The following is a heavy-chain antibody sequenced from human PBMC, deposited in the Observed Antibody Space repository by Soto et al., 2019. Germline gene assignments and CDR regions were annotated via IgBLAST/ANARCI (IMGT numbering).Heavy chain of an antibody. CDR3: AKDRTVAARNFDY. D-gene: IGHD6-6*01. V-gene: IGHV3-23*01. CDR2: LSTSIDAT. Sequence: PGGSLRLSCTASGFAVSNYAMGWVRQAPGKGLEWVSSLSTSIDATYYADSVKGRFTISRDDSKNTLYLQMNSLRAEDSAVYYCAKDRTVAARNFDYWGQGTQVTVSS. CDR1: GFAVSNYA. J-gene: IGHJ4*02.